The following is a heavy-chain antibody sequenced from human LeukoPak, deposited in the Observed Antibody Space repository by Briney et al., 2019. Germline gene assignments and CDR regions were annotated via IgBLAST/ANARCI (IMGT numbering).Heavy chain of an antibody. V-gene: IGHV1-46*01. CDR1: GYTFTSYY. J-gene: IGHJ4*02. Sequence: HGASVKVSCKASGYTFTSYYMHWVRQAPGQGLEWMGIINPSGGSTSYAQKFQGRVTITRDTSASTAYMELSSLRSEDTAVYYCARDRGGAGDFDYWGQGTLVTVSS. D-gene: IGHD3-16*01. CDR3: ARDRGGAGDFDY. CDR2: INPSGGST.